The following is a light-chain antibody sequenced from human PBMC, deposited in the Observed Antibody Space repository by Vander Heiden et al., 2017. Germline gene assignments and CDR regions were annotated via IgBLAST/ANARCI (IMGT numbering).Light chain of an antibody. J-gene: IGLJ1*01. CDR2: EDS. Sequence: YELTQPPSVSVAPRETATITCGGKNVGSKSVVWYQQRPGQAPVLVVFEDSDRPSGIPERFSGSNSGNTATLTITRVEAGDEADYFCQVWDRSSDHYVFGSGTKVTVL. CDR1: NVGSKS. V-gene: IGLV3-21*02. CDR3: QVWDRSSDHYV.